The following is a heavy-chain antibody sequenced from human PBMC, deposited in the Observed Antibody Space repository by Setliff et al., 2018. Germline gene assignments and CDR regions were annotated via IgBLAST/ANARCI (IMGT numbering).Heavy chain of an antibody. D-gene: IGHD2-21*02. V-gene: IGHV3-23*01. CDR3: AKDPNGDFVGAFDS. CDR2: IGAGGDYT. Sequence: GSLRLSCAASGFTFSHFAVTRVRQSPGRGLEWVASIGAGGDYTKYADSVRGRFTISRDNSENTIYLQMNSLRAEDTAKYYCAKDPNGDFVGAFDSWGRGTLVTVAS. CDR1: GFTFSHFA. J-gene: IGHJ5*01.